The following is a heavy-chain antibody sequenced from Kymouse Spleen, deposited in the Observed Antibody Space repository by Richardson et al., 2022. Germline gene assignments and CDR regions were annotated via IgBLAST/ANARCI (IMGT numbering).Heavy chain of an antibody. V-gene: IGHV3-49*05. D-gene: IGHD3-10*01. CDR1: GFTFGDYA. Sequence: EVQLVESGGGLVKPGRSLRLSCTASGFTFGDYAMSWFRQAPGKGLEWVGFIRSKAYGGTTEYAASVKGRFTISRDDSKSIAYLQMNSLKTEDTAVYYCTRDLTYYYGSGRDYYYGMDVWGQGTTVTVSS. J-gene: IGHJ6*02. CDR3: TRDLTYYYGSGRDYYYGMDV. CDR2: IRSKAYGGTT.